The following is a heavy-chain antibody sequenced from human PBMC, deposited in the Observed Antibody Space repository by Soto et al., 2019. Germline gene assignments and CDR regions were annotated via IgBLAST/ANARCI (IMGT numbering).Heavy chain of an antibody. CDR3: ATDDYGIYPY. D-gene: IGHD1-26*01. Sequence: HVQLVQSGTEVKKPVTSVRVSCMVSGYPFTTYYIHWVRQAPGQGLEWMGWIDPRSGGTVYEQKFQGRVTMTRDTSIITVYMDLSGLTSDDTALYYCATDDYGIYPYWGQGSLVTVSS. J-gene: IGHJ4*02. V-gene: IGHV1-2*02. CDR1: GYPFTTYY. CDR2: IDPRSGGT.